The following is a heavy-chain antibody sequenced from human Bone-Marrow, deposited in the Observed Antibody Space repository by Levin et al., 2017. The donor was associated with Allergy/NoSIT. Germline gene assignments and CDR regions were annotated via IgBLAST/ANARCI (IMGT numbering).Heavy chain of an antibody. J-gene: IGHJ6*02. D-gene: IGHD2-2*01. CDR2: ISYDGTNK. Sequence: GGSLRLSCAASGFTLSSYGMHWVRQAPGKGLEWVAVISYDGTNKYYADSVKGRFTISRDNSKNTPYLQMNSLRPEDTAVYYCAKEQRGGYCSSSSFYLAMDVRGQGVTVTVS. CDR3: AKEQRGGYCSSSSFYLAMDV. V-gene: IGHV3-30*18. CDR1: GFTLSSYG.